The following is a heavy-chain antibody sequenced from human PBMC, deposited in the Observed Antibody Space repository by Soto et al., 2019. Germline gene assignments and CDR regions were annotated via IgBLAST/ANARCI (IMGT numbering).Heavy chain of an antibody. J-gene: IGHJ6*04. V-gene: IGHV1-69*01. CDR3: ARSQGSSTSLAIYYYYYYGMDV. D-gene: IGHD2-2*01. CDR2: IIPISDTT. Sequence: QVQLVQSGAEVKKPGSSVKVSCKASGGTFSSYAISWVRQAPGQGLEWMGGIIPISDTTNYAQKFQGRVTISADEYTSTAYMELSSLRTEDTDVYYCARSQGSSTSLAIYYYYYYGMDVWGEGTTVTVSS. CDR1: GGTFSSYA.